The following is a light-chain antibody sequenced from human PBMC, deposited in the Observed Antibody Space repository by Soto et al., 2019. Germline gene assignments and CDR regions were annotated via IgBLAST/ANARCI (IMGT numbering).Light chain of an antibody. CDR1: QSISSY. Sequence: DIQMTQSPSSLSASVGDGVTITCRASQSISSYLNWYQQKPGKAPKLLIYAASSLQSGVPSRFSGSGSWTDFTLTISSLQPEDFATYYCQQSYSTLWTFGQGTKVEVK. V-gene: IGKV1-39*01. J-gene: IGKJ1*01. CDR3: QQSYSTLWT. CDR2: AAS.